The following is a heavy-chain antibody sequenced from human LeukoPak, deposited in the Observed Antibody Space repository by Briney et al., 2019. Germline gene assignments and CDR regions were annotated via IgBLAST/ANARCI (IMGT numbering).Heavy chain of an antibody. Sequence: SETLSLTCTVSGGSISSSSYYRGWIRQPPGKGLEWIGSIYYSGSTYYNPSLKSRVTISVDTSKNQFSLKLSSVTAADTAVYYCARHRRGYSGGGYYQRSFYYWGQGTLVTVSS. J-gene: IGHJ4*02. V-gene: IGHV4-39*01. CDR3: ARHRRGYSGGGYYQRSFYY. CDR1: GGSISSSSYY. D-gene: IGHD5-12*01. CDR2: IYYSGST.